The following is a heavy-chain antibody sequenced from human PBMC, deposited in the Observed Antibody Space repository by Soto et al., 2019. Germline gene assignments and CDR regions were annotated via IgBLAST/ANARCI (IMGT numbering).Heavy chain of an antibody. CDR3: ARGGVANYDFWSGYYARDYYYGMDV. CDR2: IYYSGST. Sequence: PSETLSLTCTVSGGSISSYYWSWIRQPPGKGLEWIGYIYYSGSTNYNPSLKSRVTISVDTSKNQFSLKLSSVTAADTAVYYCARGGVANYDFWSGYYARDYYYGMDVWGQGTTVTVSS. J-gene: IGHJ6*02. V-gene: IGHV4-59*01. D-gene: IGHD3-3*01. CDR1: GGSISSYY.